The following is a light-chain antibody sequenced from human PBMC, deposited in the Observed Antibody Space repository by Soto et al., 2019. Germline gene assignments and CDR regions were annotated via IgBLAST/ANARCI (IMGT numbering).Light chain of an antibody. Sequence: DSQMTQSPSTLSASVGDRVTITCRAIQSISSGLAWYQQKPGQAPKLLIYDASSLESGVPSRFSGSGSGTEFTLTISSLQPDDFATYYCQQYNSYPWTFGQGTKVEIK. CDR2: DAS. J-gene: IGKJ1*01. V-gene: IGKV1-5*01. CDR3: QQYNSYPWT. CDR1: QSISSG.